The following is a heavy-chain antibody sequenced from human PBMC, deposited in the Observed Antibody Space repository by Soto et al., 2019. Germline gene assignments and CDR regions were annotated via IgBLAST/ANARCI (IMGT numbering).Heavy chain of an antibody. J-gene: IGHJ3*02. CDR2: IYSGGST. D-gene: IGHD1-1*01. V-gene: IGHV3-66*01. Sequence: GGSLRLACAASGFTVSSNYMSWVRQAPGKGLEWVSVIYSGGSTYYADSVKGRFTISRDNSKNTLYLQMNSLRAEDTAVYYCASLQLERRGTDAFDIWGQGTMVTVSS. CDR3: ASLQLERRGTDAFDI. CDR1: GFTVSSNY.